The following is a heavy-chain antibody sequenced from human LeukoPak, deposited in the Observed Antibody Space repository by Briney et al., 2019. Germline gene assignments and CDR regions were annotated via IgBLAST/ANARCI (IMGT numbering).Heavy chain of an antibody. V-gene: IGHV4-39*01. J-gene: IGHJ4*02. CDR1: GGSISSSSYY. D-gene: IGHD6-13*01. CDR3: AKALSSALYSSSWYPFDY. Sequence: SETLSLTCTVSGGSISSSSYYWGWIRQPPGKGLEWIGSIYYSGSTYCNPSLKSRVTISVDTSKNQFSLKLSSVTAADTAVYYCAKALSSALYSSSWYPFDYWGQGTLVTVSS. CDR2: IYYSGST.